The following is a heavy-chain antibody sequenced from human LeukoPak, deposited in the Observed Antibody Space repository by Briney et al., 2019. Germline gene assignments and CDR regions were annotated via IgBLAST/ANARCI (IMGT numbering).Heavy chain of an antibody. CDR3: ASIPHPVYSGSYLGPLMLDYYYGMDV. Sequence: ASVKVSCKASGYTFTSYAMNWVRPAPGQGLEWMGWINTNTGNPTYAQGFTGRFVFSLDTSVSTAYLQISSLKAEDTAVYYCASIPHPVYSGSYLGPLMLDYYYGMDVWGQGTTVTVSS. V-gene: IGHV7-4-1*02. CDR1: GYTFTSYA. CDR2: INTNTGNP. J-gene: IGHJ6*02. D-gene: IGHD1-26*01.